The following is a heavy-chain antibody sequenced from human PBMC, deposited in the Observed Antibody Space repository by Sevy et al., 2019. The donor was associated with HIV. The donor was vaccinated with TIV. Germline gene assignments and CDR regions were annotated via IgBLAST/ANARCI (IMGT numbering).Heavy chain of an antibody. D-gene: IGHD6-13*01. CDR3: ARDPQAAAGTSHFDY. J-gene: IGHJ4*02. V-gene: IGHV3-30-3*01. Sequence: GGSLRLSCAASGFTFSSYAMHWVRQAPGKGLERVAVISYDGSNKYYADSVKGRFTISRDNSKNTLYLQMNSLRAEDTALYYCARDPQAAAGTSHFDYWGQGTLVTVSS. CDR1: GFTFSSYA. CDR2: ISYDGSNK.